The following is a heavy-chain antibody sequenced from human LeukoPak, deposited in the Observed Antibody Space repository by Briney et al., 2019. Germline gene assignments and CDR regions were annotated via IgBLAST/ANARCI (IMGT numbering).Heavy chain of an antibody. J-gene: IGHJ4*02. CDR2: ISAYNGNT. CDR3: ARDSGLRYFDWEVYYFDY. CDR1: GYTFTSYG. D-gene: IGHD3-9*01. V-gene: IGHV1-18*01. Sequence: ASVKVSCKASGYTFTSYGISWVRQAPGQGLEWMGWISAYNGNTNYAQKLQGRVTMTTDTSTSTAYMELRSLRSDDTAVYYCARDSGLRYFDWEVYYFDYWGQGTLVTVSS.